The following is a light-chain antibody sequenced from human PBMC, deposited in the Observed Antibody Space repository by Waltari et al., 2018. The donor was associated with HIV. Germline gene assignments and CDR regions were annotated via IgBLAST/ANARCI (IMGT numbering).Light chain of an antibody. CDR1: SSHLGAGYD. CDR2: GNP. V-gene: IGLV1-40*01. J-gene: IGLJ3*02. CDR3: QSYDSSLSGWV. Sequence: QSVLTQPPSVSGAPGQRVTISCSGSSSHLGAGYDIHWYPQLPGTAPRLLIYGNPNRPAGVPDRFSGSKSGTSASLAITGLQAEDEADYYCQSYDSSLSGWVFGGGTKLTVV.